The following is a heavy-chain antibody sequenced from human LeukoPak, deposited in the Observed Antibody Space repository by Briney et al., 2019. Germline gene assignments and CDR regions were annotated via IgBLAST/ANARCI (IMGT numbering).Heavy chain of an antibody. CDR3: ARAQAFDSSGYYYSYYFDY. Sequence: SETLSLTCTVSGGSISSSSYSWGWIRQPPGKGLEWIGSIYYSGSTYYNPSLKSRVTISVDTSKNQFSLKLSSVTAADTAVYYCARAQAFDSSGYYYSYYFDYWGQGTLVTVSS. D-gene: IGHD3-22*01. CDR2: IYYSGST. J-gene: IGHJ4*02. CDR1: GGSISSSSYS. V-gene: IGHV4-39*07.